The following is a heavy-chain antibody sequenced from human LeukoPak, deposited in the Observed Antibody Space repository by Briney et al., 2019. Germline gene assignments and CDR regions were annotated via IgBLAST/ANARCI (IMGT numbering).Heavy chain of an antibody. CDR3: ARGGDDIGFDY. Sequence: GGSLRLSCAASGFTFSSYAMSWVRQAPGKGLEWVSAISGSGGSTYYADSVKGRFTISRDNAKNSLYLQMNSLRAEDTAVYYCARGGDDIGFDYWGQGTLVTVSS. CDR2: ISGSGGST. V-gene: IGHV3-23*01. CDR1: GFTFSSYA. J-gene: IGHJ4*02. D-gene: IGHD5-12*01.